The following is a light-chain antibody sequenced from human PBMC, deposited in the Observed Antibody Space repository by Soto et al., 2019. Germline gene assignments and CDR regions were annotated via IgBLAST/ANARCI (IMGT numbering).Light chain of an antibody. J-gene: IGKJ4*01. CDR2: LGS. CDR3: MQALQTPT. Sequence: DMVTTQSPLSLPVTPGEPASISCRSSQTLLHSNGYNYLDWYLQKPGQSPQLLIYLGSSRASGVPDRFSGSGSGTDFTLKISRVEAEDVGVYYCMQALQTPTFGGGTKVDIK. V-gene: IGKV2-28*01. CDR1: QTLLHSNGYNY.